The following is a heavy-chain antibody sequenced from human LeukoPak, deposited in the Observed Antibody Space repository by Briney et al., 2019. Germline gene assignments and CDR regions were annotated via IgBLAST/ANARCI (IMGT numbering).Heavy chain of an antibody. CDR2: IKADGSGT. D-gene: IGHD1-26*01. CDR1: GFTIGPYA. Sequence: GGSLRLSCAASGFTIGPYAMYWVRQGPGRGLEWVSVIKADGSGTFYADSVRGRFTTSRDNAKNSLFLQMDSLRAEDTAVYYCARVSWGQDYFDYWGQGTLVTVSS. J-gene: IGHJ4*02. V-gene: IGHV3-20*04. CDR3: ARVSWGQDYFDY.